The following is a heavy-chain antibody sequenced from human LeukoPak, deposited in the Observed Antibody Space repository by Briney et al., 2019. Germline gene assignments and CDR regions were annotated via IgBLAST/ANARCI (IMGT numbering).Heavy chain of an antibody. V-gene: IGHV3-33*06. CDR1: GFTFNTHG. Sequence: QTGGSLRLSCAASGFTFNTHGMHWVRQAPGKGLEWVAAIWFDGSVKHYSDAVKGRFTISRDNSLDTLYLQMNSLRVEDTAMYYCAKDTAIQFLEPAFWGQGTLATVSS. J-gene: IGHJ4*02. CDR2: IWFDGSVK. D-gene: IGHD3-3*01. CDR3: AKDTAIQFLEPAF.